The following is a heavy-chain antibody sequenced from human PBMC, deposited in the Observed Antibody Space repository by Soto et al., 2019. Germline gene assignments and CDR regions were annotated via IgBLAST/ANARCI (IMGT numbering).Heavy chain of an antibody. V-gene: IGHV1-8*01. CDR3: ARDHDILTGSQMVDV. D-gene: IGHD3-9*01. Sequence: ASVKVSCKASGYTFTSYDMNWVRQATGQGLEWMGWMNPNSGNTGYAQKFQGRVTMTRNTSISTAYMELSSLRSEDTAVYYCARDHDILTGSQMVDVWGKGTTVTASS. CDR2: MNPNSGNT. CDR1: GYTFTSYD. J-gene: IGHJ6*04.